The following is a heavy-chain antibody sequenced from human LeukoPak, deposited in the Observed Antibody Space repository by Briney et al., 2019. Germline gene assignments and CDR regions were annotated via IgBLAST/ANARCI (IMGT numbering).Heavy chain of an antibody. V-gene: IGHV3-33*01. CDR3: ARDSPDYYYGMDV. Sequence: VGSLRLSCAASGFTFSSHVMHWVRQAPGKRLEWVAVIWYDGSNKYYADSVKGRVTISRDNSKNTLYLQMNSLRAEDTAVYYCARDSPDYYYGMDVWGQGTTVTVSS. CDR2: IWYDGSNK. CDR1: GFTFSSHV. J-gene: IGHJ6*02.